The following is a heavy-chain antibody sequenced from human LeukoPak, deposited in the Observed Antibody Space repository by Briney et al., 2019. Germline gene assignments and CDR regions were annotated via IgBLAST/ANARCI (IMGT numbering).Heavy chain of an antibody. V-gene: IGHV4-38-2*01. CDR2: IYHSGST. CDR3: ARRLVVLQGFDY. CDR1: GYSISSGYY. Sequence: SETLSLTCAVSGYSISSGYYWGWIRPPPGKGLEWIGSIYHSGSTYYNPSLKSRVTISVDTSKNQFSLKLSCVTAADTAVYYCARRLVVLQGFDYWGQGTLVTVSS. D-gene: IGHD3-16*02. J-gene: IGHJ4*02.